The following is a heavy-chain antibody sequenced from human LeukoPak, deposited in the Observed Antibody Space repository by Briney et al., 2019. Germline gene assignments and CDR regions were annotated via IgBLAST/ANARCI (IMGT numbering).Heavy chain of an antibody. CDR2: INPNSGGT. D-gene: IGHD1-14*01. CDR1: GYTFTGYY. Sequence: ASVEVSCKASGYTFTGYYMHWVRQAPGQGLEWMGWINPNSGGTNYAQKFQGWVTMTRDTSISTAYMELSRLRSDDTAVYYCARADHKGSLDYWGQGTLVTVSS. V-gene: IGHV1-2*04. CDR3: ARADHKGSLDY. J-gene: IGHJ4*02.